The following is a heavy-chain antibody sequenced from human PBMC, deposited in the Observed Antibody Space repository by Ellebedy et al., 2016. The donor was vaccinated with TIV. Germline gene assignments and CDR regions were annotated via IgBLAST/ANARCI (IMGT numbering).Heavy chain of an antibody. D-gene: IGHD1-26*01. CDR3: ARQVGAFDY. CDR1: GGSISSSSYY. J-gene: IGHJ4*02. Sequence: SETLSLXCTVSGGSISSSSYYWGWIRQPPGKGLEWIGSIYYSGSTYYNPPLKSRVTISVDTSKNQFSLKLNSVTAADTAVYYCARQVGAFDYWGQGTLVTVSS. CDR2: IYYSGST. V-gene: IGHV4-39*01.